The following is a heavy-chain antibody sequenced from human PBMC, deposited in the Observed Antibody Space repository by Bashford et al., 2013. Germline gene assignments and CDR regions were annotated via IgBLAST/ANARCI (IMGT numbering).Heavy chain of an antibody. D-gene: IGHD5-24*01. CDR2: INPSGHST. J-gene: IGHJ4*02. V-gene: IGHV1-46*01. CDR3: ARDRTWLQSGSSYFAP. Sequence: WVRQAPGQGLEWMGLINPSGHSTSYAQKFQGRLTVTRDTSTSIVFMELNSLKSDDTAVYFCARDRTWLQSGSSYFAPWGQGTLVTVSS.